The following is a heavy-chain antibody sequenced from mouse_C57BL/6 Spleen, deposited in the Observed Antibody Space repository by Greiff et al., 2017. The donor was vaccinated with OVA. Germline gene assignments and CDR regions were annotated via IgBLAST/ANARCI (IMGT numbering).Heavy chain of an antibody. Sequence: EVKLVESGGGLVKPGGSLKLSCAASGFTFSDYGMHWVRQAPETGLEWVAYISSGSSTIYYADTVKGRFTISRDNAKNTLFLQMTCLRSEDTAMYYCARDDYDGYDAMDYWGQGTSVTVSS. CDR1: GFTFSDYG. CDR3: ARDDYDGYDAMDY. D-gene: IGHD2-4*01. CDR2: ISSGSSTI. J-gene: IGHJ4*01. V-gene: IGHV5-17*01.